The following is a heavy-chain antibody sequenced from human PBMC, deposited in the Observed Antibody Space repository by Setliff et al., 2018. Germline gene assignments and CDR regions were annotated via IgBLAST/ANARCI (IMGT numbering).Heavy chain of an antibody. CDR3: ARPYYYDSSGYYYDY. D-gene: IGHD3-22*01. CDR2: IYYSGST. Sequence: ETLSLTCTVSGGSISSNYWSWIQQPPGEGLEWIGYIYYSGSTNYNPSLTSRVPISVDTSKNQFSLKLSSVTAADTAVYYCARPYYYDSSGYYYDYWGQGTLVTVSS. CDR1: GGSISSNY. J-gene: IGHJ4*02. V-gene: IGHV4-59*01.